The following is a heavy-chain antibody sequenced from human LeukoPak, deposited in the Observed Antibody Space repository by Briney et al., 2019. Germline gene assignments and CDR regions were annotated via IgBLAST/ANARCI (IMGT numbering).Heavy chain of an antibody. Sequence: GGSLRLSCAASGFTFDDYGMSWVRQAPGKGLEWVSGINWNGGSTGYADSVKGRFTISRDNAKNSLYLQMNSLRAEDTAVYYCARGGFRAYGSGSYYNYWGQGTLVTVSS. CDR1: GFTFDDYG. V-gene: IGHV3-20*04. D-gene: IGHD3-10*01. CDR3: ARGGFRAYGSGSYYNY. J-gene: IGHJ4*02. CDR2: INWNGGST.